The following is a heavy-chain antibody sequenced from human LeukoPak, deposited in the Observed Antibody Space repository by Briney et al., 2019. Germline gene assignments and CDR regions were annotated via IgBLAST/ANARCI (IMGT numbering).Heavy chain of an antibody. J-gene: IGHJ4*02. V-gene: IGHV3-30*04. D-gene: IGHD3-22*01. Sequence: PGGSLRLSCAASGFTFSSYAMHWVRQAPGKGLEGVAVISYDGSNKYYADSVKGRFTISRDNSKNTLYLQMNSLRAEDTAVYYCARDLGYYYDSSLAYWGQGTLVTVSS. CDR2: ISYDGSNK. CDR3: ARDLGYYYDSSLAY. CDR1: GFTFSSYA.